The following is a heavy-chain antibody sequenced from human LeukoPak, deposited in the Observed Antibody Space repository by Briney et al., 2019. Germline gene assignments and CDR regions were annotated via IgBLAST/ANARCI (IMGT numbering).Heavy chain of an antibody. CDR2: ISYSGST. J-gene: IGHJ4*02. V-gene: IGHV4-59*01. CDR1: GGSINSYY. Sequence: SETLSLTCTVSGGSINSYYWSWIRQPPGKGLEWIGYISYSGSTNYNPSLKSRVTISLDTSKTQFFLKLSSVTAADTALYYCARGNANWGQGTLVTVSS. CDR3: ARGNAN.